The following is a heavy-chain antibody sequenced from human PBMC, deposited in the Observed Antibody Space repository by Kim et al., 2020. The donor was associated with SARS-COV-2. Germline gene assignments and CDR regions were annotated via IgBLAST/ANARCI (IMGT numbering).Heavy chain of an antibody. CDR1: GGSISTSNYY. D-gene: IGHD6-19*01. J-gene: IGHJ2*01. CDR3: AALSVTVSDTIK. Sequence: SETLSLTCTISGGSISTSNYYWGWVRQTPGKGLEWIGTVFYTGTTYYSPSFKSRVTMSVDTSRNNFSLRLASVTAADTAVYYCAALSVTVSDTIKWGRGSLVSVSS. V-gene: IGHV4-39*02. CDR2: VFYTGTT.